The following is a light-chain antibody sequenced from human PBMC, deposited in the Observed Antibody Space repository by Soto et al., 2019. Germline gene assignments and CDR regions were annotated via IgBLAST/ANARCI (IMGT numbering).Light chain of an antibody. CDR1: SSDVGAYNY. Sequence: QSALTQPASVSGSPGQSITISCTGTSSDVGAYNYVSWYQHHPGKVPKLLIYEVTNRPSGVSDRFSGSKSGNTASLTVSGLQADDEAIYYCYSYAGRNIWVFGGGTKLTVL. CDR2: EVT. V-gene: IGLV2-14*01. J-gene: IGLJ3*02. CDR3: YSYAGRNIWV.